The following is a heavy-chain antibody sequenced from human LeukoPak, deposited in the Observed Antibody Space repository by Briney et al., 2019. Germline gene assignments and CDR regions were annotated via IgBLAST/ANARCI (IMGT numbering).Heavy chain of an antibody. D-gene: IGHD5-18*01. CDR3: ARGLRGYSYGNWFDP. J-gene: IGHJ5*02. Sequence: PSETLSLTCAVYGGSFSGYYWSWIRQPPGKGLEWIGEINHSGITTYNPSLRSRVSISIDTSKMQFSLKLRAVTAADRAVYYCARGLRGYSYGNWFDPWGQGTLVTVSS. CDR2: INHSGIT. CDR1: GGSFSGYY. V-gene: IGHV4-34*01.